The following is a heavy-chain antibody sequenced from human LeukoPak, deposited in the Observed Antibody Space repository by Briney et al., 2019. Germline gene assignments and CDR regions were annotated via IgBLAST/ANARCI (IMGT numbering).Heavy chain of an antibody. D-gene: IGHD2-2*02. J-gene: IGHJ4*02. CDR1: GFTVSSTY. Sequence: GGSLRLSCAASGFTVSSTYMSWVRQAPGKGLEWVSVIYSGGSPFYADSVKGRFTISRDISKNTVYLQMNSLRAEETAVYHCAREDHCVTTTCYNYFDYWGQGTLVTVSS. V-gene: IGHV3-66*01. CDR2: IYSGGSP. CDR3: AREDHCVTTTCYNYFDY.